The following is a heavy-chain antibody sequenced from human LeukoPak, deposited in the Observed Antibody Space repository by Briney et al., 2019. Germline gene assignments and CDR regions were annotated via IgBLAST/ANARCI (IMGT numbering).Heavy chain of an antibody. CDR3: ARVPAARNYYYYMDV. V-gene: IGHV1-18*01. Sequence: GASVKVSCKASGYTFTSYGISWVRQAPGQGLEWMGWIGAYNGNTNYAQKLQGRVTMTTDTSTSTAYMELRSLRSDDTAVYYCARVPAARNYYYYMDVWGKGTTVTVSS. CDR1: GYTFTSYG. D-gene: IGHD2-2*01. CDR2: IGAYNGNT. J-gene: IGHJ6*03.